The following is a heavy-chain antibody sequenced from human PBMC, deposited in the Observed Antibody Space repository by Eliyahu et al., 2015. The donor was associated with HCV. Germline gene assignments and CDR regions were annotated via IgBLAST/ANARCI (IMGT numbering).Heavy chain of an antibody. J-gene: IGHJ4*02. Sequence: QVQLQESGPGLVKPSETLSXTCTVSGGSISSYYWSWIRQPPGKGLEWIGYIYYSGSTNYNPSLKSRVTILVDTSKNQFSLKLSSVTAADTAVYYCARNMESYYFDYWGQGTLVTVSS. CDR3: ARNMESYYFDY. CDR1: GGSISSYY. V-gene: IGHV4-59*01. CDR2: IYYSGST. D-gene: IGHD3-3*01.